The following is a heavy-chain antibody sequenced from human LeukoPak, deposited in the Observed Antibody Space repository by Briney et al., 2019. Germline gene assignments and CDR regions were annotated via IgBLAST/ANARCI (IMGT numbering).Heavy chain of an antibody. CDR3: ASSRGWYYFDY. CDR2: ISYDGSNK. Sequence: PGRSLRLSCAASGFTFSSYGMHWVRQAPGKGLEWVAVISYDGSNKYYADSVKGRFTISRDNSKNTLYLQMNSLRAEDTAVYYCASSRGWYYFDYWGQGTLVTVSS. D-gene: IGHD6-19*01. CDR1: GFTFSSYG. J-gene: IGHJ4*02. V-gene: IGHV3-30*03.